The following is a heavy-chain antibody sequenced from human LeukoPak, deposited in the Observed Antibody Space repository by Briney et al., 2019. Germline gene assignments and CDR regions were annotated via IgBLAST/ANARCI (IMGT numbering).Heavy chain of an antibody. CDR1: GFTFNRYR. Sequence: GSLSLSCAASGFTFNRYRMHWVRQAPGKGLEWVAVISYDGRYQFYADSVKGRFTVSRDNPKNTLFLQMNSLRAEDTAVYHCARMMTDFDGSGHDIQRGAFDIWGQGTMVTVS. CDR3: ARMMTDFDGSGHDIQRGAFDI. D-gene: IGHD3-22*01. CDR2: ISYDGRYQ. V-gene: IGHV3-30*04. J-gene: IGHJ3*02.